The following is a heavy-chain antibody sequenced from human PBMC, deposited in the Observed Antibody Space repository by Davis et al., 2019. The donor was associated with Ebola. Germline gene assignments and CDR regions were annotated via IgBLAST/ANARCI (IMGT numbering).Heavy chain of an antibody. D-gene: IGHD3-3*01. CDR3: ARNPTPYYDFWSGYLGGGYYYGMDV. V-gene: IGHV4-31*03. Sequence: MPSETLSLTCTVSGGSISSGGYYWSWIRQHPGKGLEWIGYIYYSGSTYYNPSLKSRVTISVDTSKNQFSLKLSSVTAADTAVYYCARNPTPYYDFWSGYLGGGYYYGMDVWGQGTTVTVPS. CDR2: IYYSGST. J-gene: IGHJ6*02. CDR1: GGSISSGGYY.